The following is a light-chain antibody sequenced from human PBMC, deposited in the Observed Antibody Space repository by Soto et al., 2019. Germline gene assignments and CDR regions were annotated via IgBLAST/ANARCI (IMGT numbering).Light chain of an antibody. J-gene: IGKJ1*01. CDR1: QRLSSN. Sequence: EIVLKQSPATLSVSPGDRATLSCRASQRLSSNLAWYQQKPGQAPRLLIYGVSTRATGVPARFSGSGSGTEFTLTISSLQSEDSAVYYCQHYNILPGTFGQGTKVDIK. V-gene: IGKV3-15*01. CDR2: GVS. CDR3: QHYNILPGT.